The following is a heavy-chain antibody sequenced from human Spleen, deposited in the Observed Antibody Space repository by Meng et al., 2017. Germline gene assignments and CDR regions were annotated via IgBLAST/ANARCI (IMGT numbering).Heavy chain of an antibody. CDR3: ARDRLTSYGYYSANYHYYGMDV. D-gene: IGHD3-3*01. J-gene: IGHJ6*02. V-gene: IGHV3-48*03. CDR2: ISTGGSTI. Sequence: GESLKISCAASGFTFSTSEMNWVRQAPGKGLEWVSYISTGGSTIYYADSVKGRFTISRDNAKNSLYLQMNSLRAEDTAIYYCARDRLTSYGYYSANYHYYGMDVWSQGTTVTVSS. CDR1: GFTFSTSE.